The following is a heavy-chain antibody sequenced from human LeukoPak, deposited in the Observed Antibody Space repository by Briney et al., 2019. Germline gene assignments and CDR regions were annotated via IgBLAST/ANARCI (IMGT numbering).Heavy chain of an antibody. J-gene: IGHJ4*02. V-gene: IGHV6-1*01. CDR1: GDSVSSNSAA. D-gene: IGHD3-16*01. CDR3: ARFAEMLTGFDY. Sequence: SQTLSLTCAISGDSVSSNSAAWNWLRQSPSRGLEWLGRTYFRSKWYNDYTVSLKSRITVNPDTSKNQFPLHMESVTPEDTAVYYCARFAEMLTGFDYWGQGTLVTVSS. CDR2: TYFRSKWYN.